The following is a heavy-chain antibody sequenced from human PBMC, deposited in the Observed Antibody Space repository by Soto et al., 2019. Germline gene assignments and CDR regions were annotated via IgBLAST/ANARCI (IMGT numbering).Heavy chain of an antibody. CDR1: GYTFTSYG. D-gene: IGHD3-22*01. CDR2: ISAYNGNT. J-gene: IGHJ3*02. V-gene: IGHV1-18*01. CDR3: ASHYYDSSGYVPSKERDAFDI. Sequence: QVQLVQSGAEVKKPGASVKVSCKASGYTFTSYGISWVRQAPGQGLEWMGWISAYNGNTNYAQKLQGRVTMTTDTSTSTAYMELRSLRSDDTAVYYCASHYYDSSGYVPSKERDAFDIWGQGTMVTVSS.